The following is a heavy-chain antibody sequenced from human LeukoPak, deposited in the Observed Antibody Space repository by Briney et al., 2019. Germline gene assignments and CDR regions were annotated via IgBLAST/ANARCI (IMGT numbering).Heavy chain of an antibody. CDR2: IYYTGST. Sequence: SETLSLTCTVSGGSISRDYWSWIRQPPGKGLEGIGYIYYTGSTNYNPSLKSRVTISVDTSKNQFSLKLSSVTAADTAVYYCARDETTYYYDSSGYYPSAFDYWGQGTLVTVSS. V-gene: IGHV4-59*12. D-gene: IGHD3-22*01. J-gene: IGHJ4*02. CDR3: ARDETTYYYDSSGYYPSAFDY. CDR1: GGSISRDY.